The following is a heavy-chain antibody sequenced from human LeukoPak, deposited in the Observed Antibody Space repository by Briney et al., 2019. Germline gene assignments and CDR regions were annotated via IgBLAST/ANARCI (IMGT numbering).Heavy chain of an antibody. Sequence: GGSLRLSCAASGFTFSSYSMNWVRQAPGKGLEWVSSISGSSSYIYYADSVKGRFTISRDNAKNSLYLQMNSLRAEDTAVYYCARLVFSGSYRGTSYYGMDVWGQGTTVTVSS. CDR2: ISGSSSYI. CDR3: ARLVFSGSYRGTSYYGMDV. D-gene: IGHD1-26*01. J-gene: IGHJ6*02. CDR1: GFTFSSYS. V-gene: IGHV3-21*04.